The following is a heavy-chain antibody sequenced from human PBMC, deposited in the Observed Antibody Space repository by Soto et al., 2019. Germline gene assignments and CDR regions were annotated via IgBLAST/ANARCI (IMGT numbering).Heavy chain of an antibody. CDR3: ARGPSYSSSLKKPQGSFDS. J-gene: IGHJ4*02. D-gene: IGHD6-13*01. Sequence: QVQLVESGGGVVQPGRSLRLSCAASGFTFSSYGMHWVRQAPGKGLEWVAVIWYDGSNKYYADSVKGRFTISRDNPKNTLYLEMNSLRAEDTAVYYCARGPSYSSSLKKPQGSFDSWGQGTLVTVSS. CDR1: GFTFSSYG. CDR2: IWYDGSNK. V-gene: IGHV3-33*01.